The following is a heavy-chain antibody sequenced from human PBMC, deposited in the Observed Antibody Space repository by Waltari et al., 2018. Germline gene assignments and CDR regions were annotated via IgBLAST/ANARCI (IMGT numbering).Heavy chain of an antibody. J-gene: IGHJ4*02. Sequence: QVQLQESGPGLVKPSETLSLTCTVSGGSISSSSYYWGWLRQPPGKGLEWIGSIDYSGSTYYNPSLKSRVTISVDTSKNQFSLKLSSVTAADTAVYYCARRKEQWLVGGNFDYWGQGTLVTVSS. V-gene: IGHV4-39*01. CDR3: ARRKEQWLVGGNFDY. D-gene: IGHD6-19*01. CDR2: IDYSGST. CDR1: GGSISSSSYY.